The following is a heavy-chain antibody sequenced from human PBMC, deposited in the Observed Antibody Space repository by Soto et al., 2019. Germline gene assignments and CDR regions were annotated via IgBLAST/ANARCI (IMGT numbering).Heavy chain of an antibody. V-gene: IGHV1-69*01. D-gene: IGHD4-4*01. CDR1: GGTFSSYA. CDR3: ARAEGLHETETDYYYGMDV. J-gene: IGHJ6*02. CDR2: IIPIFGTA. Sequence: QVQLVQSGAEVKKPGSSVKVSCKASGGTFSSYAISWVRQAPGQGLEWMGGIIPIFGTANYAQKFQGRVTITADESTSTAYMEMSSLRSEDTAVYYCARAEGLHETETDYYYGMDVWGQGTTVTVSS.